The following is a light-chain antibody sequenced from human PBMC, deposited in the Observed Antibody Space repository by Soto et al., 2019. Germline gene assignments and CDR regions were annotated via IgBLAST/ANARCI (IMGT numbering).Light chain of an antibody. V-gene: IGKV3-11*01. CDR2: ETS. Sequence: ENVLTQFPATLSLSPGESATLSCRASEYVRVYLAWHHQKPGQAPRLLMYETSTRAPGIPRRFSGSGSGTDFTLSISSLEPEDSGVYYCQQRNDWPALSFGGGTKVEIK. CDR3: QQRNDWPALS. CDR1: EYVRVY. J-gene: IGKJ4*01.